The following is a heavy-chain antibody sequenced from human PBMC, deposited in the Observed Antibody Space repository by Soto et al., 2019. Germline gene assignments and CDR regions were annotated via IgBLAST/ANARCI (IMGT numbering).Heavy chain of an antibody. D-gene: IGHD6-19*01. J-gene: IGHJ4*02. Sequence: QVQLVESGGGVVQPGRSLRLSCAASGFTFSSYGMHWVRQAPGKGLEWVAVISYDGSNKYYADSVKGRFTISRDNSKNTRYLQMNSLRAEDTAVYYCAKVQPGGSGWYFDYCGQGTLVTVSS. CDR3: AKVQPGGSGWYFDY. CDR1: GFTFSSYG. CDR2: ISYDGSNK. V-gene: IGHV3-30*18.